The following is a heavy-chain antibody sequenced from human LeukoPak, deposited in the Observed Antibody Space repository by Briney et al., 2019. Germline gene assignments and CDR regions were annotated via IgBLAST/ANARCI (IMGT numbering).Heavy chain of an antibody. V-gene: IGHV3-9*01. J-gene: IGHJ4*02. CDR3: AKSLRGMVRGAAIDY. CDR2: ISWNSGSI. Sequence: GGSLRLSCAASGFTFDDYAMHWVRQAPGKGLEWVSGISWNSGSIGYADSVKGRFTISRDNAKNSLYLQMNSLRAEDTALYYCAKSLRGMVRGAAIDYWGQGTLVTVSS. CDR1: GFTFDDYA. D-gene: IGHD3-10*01.